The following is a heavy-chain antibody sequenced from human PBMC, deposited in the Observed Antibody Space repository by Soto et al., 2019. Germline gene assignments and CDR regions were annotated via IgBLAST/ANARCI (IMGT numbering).Heavy chain of an antibody. CDR3: ARLIAVAGTDYYYYYGMDV. CDR2: IYHSGST. D-gene: IGHD6-19*01. Sequence: SCAACGGSVCSSNGGGSVRQHPGKGLEWIGEIYHSGSTNYNPSLKSRVTISVDKSKNQFSLKLSSVTAADTAVYYCARLIAVAGTDYYYYYGMDVWGQGTTVTVSS. J-gene: IGHJ6*02. V-gene: IGHV4-4*02. CDR1: GGSVCSSNG.